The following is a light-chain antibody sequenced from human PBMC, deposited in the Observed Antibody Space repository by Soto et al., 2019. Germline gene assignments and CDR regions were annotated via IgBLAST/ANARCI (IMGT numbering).Light chain of an antibody. J-gene: IGLJ1*01. CDR3: SSFTRSSTYV. CDR2: EVN. Sequence: QSVLTQPASVSGSPGQSITISCTGTSSDVGAYNFVSWYQQYPGKAPKVMIYEVNNRPSGVSNRFSGSKSGNTASLTISGLQAEDEADYYCSSFTRSSTYVLGYGTKVT. CDR1: SSDVGAYNF. V-gene: IGLV2-14*01.